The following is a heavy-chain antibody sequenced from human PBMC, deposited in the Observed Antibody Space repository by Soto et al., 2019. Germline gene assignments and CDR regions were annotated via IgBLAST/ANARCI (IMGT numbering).Heavy chain of an antibody. CDR3: ARGYYIWGSYRYYFDY. CDR2: IYYSGST. V-gene: IGHV4-59*01. J-gene: IGHJ4*02. CDR1: GGSISSYY. Sequence: LSLTCTVSGGSISSYYWSWIRQPPGKGLEWIGYIYYSGSTNYNPSLKSRVTISVDTSKNQFSLKLSSVTAADTAVYYCARGYYIWGSYRYYFDYWGQGTLVTVSS. D-gene: IGHD3-16*02.